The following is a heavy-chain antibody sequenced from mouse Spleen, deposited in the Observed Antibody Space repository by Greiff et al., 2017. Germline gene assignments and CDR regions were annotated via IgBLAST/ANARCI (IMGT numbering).Heavy chain of an antibody. Sequence: EVKLVESGGGLVKPGGSLKLSCAASGFTFSSYAMSWVRQTPEKRLEWVATISSGGSYTYYPDSVKGRFTISRDNAKNTLYLQMSSLRSEDTAMYYCARRRTGGVFDYWGQGTTLTVSS. CDR1: GFTFSSYA. V-gene: IGHV5-9-1*01. CDR3: ARRRTGGVFDY. CDR2: ISSGGSYT. J-gene: IGHJ2*01. D-gene: IGHD4-1*01.